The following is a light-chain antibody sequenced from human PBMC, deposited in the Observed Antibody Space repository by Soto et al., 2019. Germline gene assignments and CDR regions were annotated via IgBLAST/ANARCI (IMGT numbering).Light chain of an antibody. CDR1: QSISNF. Sequence: DIQMTQSPSSLSASVGDRVTITCRASQSISNFLNWYQQKPGKAPELLIYAASSLHSGVPSRFSGSRSGTNFTLTISSLQHEDFATYSCQQSYTTPYTFGQGTKLEIK. CDR3: QQSYTTPYT. CDR2: AAS. J-gene: IGKJ2*01. V-gene: IGKV1-39*01.